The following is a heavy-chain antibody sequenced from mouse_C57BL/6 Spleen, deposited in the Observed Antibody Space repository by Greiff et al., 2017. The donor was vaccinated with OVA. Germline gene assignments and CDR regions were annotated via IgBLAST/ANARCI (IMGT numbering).Heavy chain of an antibody. CDR1: GYTFTSYG. D-gene: IGHD3-3*01. CDR3: AVYWAAWFAD. CDR2: IYPRSGNT. J-gene: IGHJ3*01. V-gene: IGHV1-81*01. Sequence: VKLMESGAELVRPGASVKLSCKASGYTFTSYGISWVKQRTGQGLEWIGEIYPRSGNTYYNEKFKGKATLTADKSSSTAYMELRSLTSEDSWIYFCAVYWAAWFADKGQGTLVTVS.